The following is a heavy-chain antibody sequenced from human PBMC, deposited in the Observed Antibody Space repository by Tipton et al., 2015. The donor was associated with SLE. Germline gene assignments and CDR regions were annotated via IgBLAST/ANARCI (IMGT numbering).Heavy chain of an antibody. Sequence: TLSLTCAVYGGSFSGYYWSWIRQPPGKGLEWIGEINHSGSTNYNPSLQSRVTVSVDTSKNNFSLTLSTVTAADTAVYYCARHMRYNWNYFDNWGQGSLVIVSS. V-gene: IGHV4-34*01. J-gene: IGHJ4*02. CDR1: GGSFSGYY. D-gene: IGHD1-20*01. CDR2: INHSGST. CDR3: ARHMRYNWNYFDN.